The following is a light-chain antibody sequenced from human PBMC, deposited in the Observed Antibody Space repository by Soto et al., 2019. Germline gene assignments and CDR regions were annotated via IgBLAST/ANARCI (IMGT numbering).Light chain of an antibody. J-gene: IGKJ1*01. CDR2: GAS. Sequence: EIVMTQSPATLSVSPGERATLSCRASQRVSSNLAWYQLKPGQAPKLLMYGASTRATIVPARFSGSGSGTEFTLTISSLQPEDFAVYYCQQYNNWPSGFGQGTKVEIK. CDR1: QRVSSN. V-gene: IGKV3-15*01. CDR3: QQYNNWPSG.